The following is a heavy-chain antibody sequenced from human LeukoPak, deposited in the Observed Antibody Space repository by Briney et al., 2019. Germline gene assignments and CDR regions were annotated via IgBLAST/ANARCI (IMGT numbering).Heavy chain of an antibody. D-gene: IGHD1-26*01. Sequence: PGRSLRLSCAASGFTFSSYGMHWVRQAPGKGLERVAVISYDGSNKYYADSVKGRFTISRDNSKNTLYLQMNSLRAEDTAVYYCAKDPSGSYYYWGQGTLVTVSS. V-gene: IGHV3-30*18. J-gene: IGHJ4*02. CDR2: ISYDGSNK. CDR1: GFTFSSYG. CDR3: AKDPSGSYYY.